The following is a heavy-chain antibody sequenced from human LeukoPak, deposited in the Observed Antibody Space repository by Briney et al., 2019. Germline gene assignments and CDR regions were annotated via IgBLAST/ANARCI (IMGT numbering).Heavy chain of an antibody. V-gene: IGHV1-69*13. J-gene: IGHJ4*02. Sequence: SVKVSCKASGYTFTGYYMHWVRQAPGQGLEWMGGIIPIFGTANYAQKFQGRVTITADESTSTAYMELSSLRSEDTAVYYCARRGRKLYYFDYWGQGTLVTVSS. D-gene: IGHD1-1*01. CDR3: ARRGRKLYYFDY. CDR1: GYTFTGYY. CDR2: IIPIFGTA.